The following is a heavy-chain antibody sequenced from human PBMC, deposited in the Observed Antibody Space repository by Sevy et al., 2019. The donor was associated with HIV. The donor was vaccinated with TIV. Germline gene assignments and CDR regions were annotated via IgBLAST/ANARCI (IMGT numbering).Heavy chain of an antibody. CDR3: ARDLPHLLPWELSRGSDY. D-gene: IGHD1-26*01. CDR2: ISYDGRNK. Sequence: GGSLRLSCAASGFSFSDYAMHWVRQSPGKGLEWVAMISYDGRNKDYADFVKGRFTLSRDNSKNTLFLQMNSLTTEETAVYYCARDLPHLLPWELSRGSDYWGQGTLVTVSS. J-gene: IGHJ4*02. V-gene: IGHV3-30*04. CDR1: GFSFSDYA.